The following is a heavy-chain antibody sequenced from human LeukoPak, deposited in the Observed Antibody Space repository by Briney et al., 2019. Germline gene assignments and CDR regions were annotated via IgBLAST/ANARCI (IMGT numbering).Heavy chain of an antibody. CDR1: GGSFSGYY. J-gene: IGHJ6*02. CDR2: INHSGST. D-gene: IGHD2-15*01. V-gene: IGHV4-34*01. Sequence: SETLSLTCAVYGGSFSGYYWSWIRQPRGKGLEWIGAINHSGSTNYNPSLKSRVTISVDTSKNQFSLKLSSVTAADTAVYYCARFNYCSGGSCYSHYYYYYGMDVWGQGTTVTVSS. CDR3: ARFNYCSGGSCYSHYYYYYGMDV.